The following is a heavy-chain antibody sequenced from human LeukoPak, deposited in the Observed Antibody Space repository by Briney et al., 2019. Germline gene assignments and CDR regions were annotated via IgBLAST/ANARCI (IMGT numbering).Heavy chain of an antibody. CDR3: ARGPILSSGYYSGDAFDI. CDR2: IYHSGST. CDR1: GGSISSGGYS. Sequence: KSSETLSLTCAVSGGSISSGGYSWSWIRQPPGKGLEWIGYIYHSGSTYYNPSLKSRVTISVDRSKDQFSLKLSSVTAADTAVYYCARGPILSSGYYSGDAFDIWGQGTMVTVSS. J-gene: IGHJ3*02. V-gene: IGHV4-30-2*01. D-gene: IGHD3-22*01.